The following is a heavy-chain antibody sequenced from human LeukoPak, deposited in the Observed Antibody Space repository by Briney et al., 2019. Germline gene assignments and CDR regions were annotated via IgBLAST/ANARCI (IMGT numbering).Heavy chain of an antibody. CDR3: TTDPDLRTIFDRYYFDY. CDR2: IRSRAYGGTT. CDR1: GFVFGDYV. D-gene: IGHD3-9*01. J-gene: IGHJ4*02. V-gene: IGHV3-49*03. Sequence: GGSLRLSCTASGFVFGDYVMSWFRQAPGKGLEWVAFIRSRAYGGTTEYAASVKGRFTISRDDSKSIAYLQMDSLKTEDTAVYYCTTDPDLRTIFDRYYFDYWGQGTLVTVSS.